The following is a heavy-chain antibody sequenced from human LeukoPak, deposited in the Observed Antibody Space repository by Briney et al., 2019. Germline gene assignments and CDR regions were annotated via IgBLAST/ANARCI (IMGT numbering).Heavy chain of an antibody. Sequence: PSETLSLTCTVSGGSISSYYWSWIRQPPGKGLEWIGYIYYSGSPNYNPSLKSRVTISVDTSKNRFSLKMYSVTAADTAVYYCARDRYYYDSSGYFAPQAFDIWGQGTMVTVSS. CDR3: ARDRYYYDSSGYFAPQAFDI. D-gene: IGHD3-22*01. CDR2: IYYSGSP. CDR1: GGSISSYY. V-gene: IGHV4-59*01. J-gene: IGHJ3*02.